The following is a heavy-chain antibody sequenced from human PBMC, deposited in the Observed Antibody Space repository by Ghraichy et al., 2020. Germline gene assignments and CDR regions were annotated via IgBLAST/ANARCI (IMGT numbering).Heavy chain of an antibody. CDR1: GYTFTSYD. Sequence: ASVKVSCKASGYTFTSYDINWVRQATGQGLEWMGWMNPNSGNTGYAQKFQGRVTFTRNTSISTAYMELSSLRSEDTAVYYCAVGPNYYASGSYRRDGDYWGQGTLVTVSS. CDR3: AVGPNYYASGSYRRDGDY. V-gene: IGHV1-8*03. J-gene: IGHJ4*02. D-gene: IGHD3-10*01. CDR2: MNPNSGNT.